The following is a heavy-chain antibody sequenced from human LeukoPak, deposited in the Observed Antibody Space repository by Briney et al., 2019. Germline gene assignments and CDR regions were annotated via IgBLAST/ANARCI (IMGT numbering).Heavy chain of an antibody. CDR3: AAGKYSSGWYVH. CDR2: IISTGTSI. D-gene: IGHD6-19*01. Sequence: GGSLRLSCGASGFSFSTYSMTWVRQAPGKGLEWVSSIISTGTSIYYAGSVKGRFTISRDNAKNSLYLQMNNLRADDTAVYYCAAGKYSSGWYVHWGQGTLVTVSS. CDR1: GFSFSTYS. J-gene: IGHJ5*02. V-gene: IGHV3-21*01.